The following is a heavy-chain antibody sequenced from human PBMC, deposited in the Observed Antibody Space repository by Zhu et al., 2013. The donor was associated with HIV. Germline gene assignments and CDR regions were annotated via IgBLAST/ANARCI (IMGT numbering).Heavy chain of an antibody. CDR3: ARGGRGYPEWELLAKFDY. CDR1: GGTFSSYA. Sequence: QVQLVQSGAEVKKPGSSVKVSCKASGGTFSSYAISWVRQAPGQGLEWMGGIIPIFGTANYAQKFQGRVTITADKSTSTAYMELSSLRSEDTAVYYCARGGRGYPEWELLAKFDYWGQGTLVTVSS. V-gene: IGHV1-69*06. D-gene: IGHD1-26*01. J-gene: IGHJ4*02. CDR2: IIPIFGTA.